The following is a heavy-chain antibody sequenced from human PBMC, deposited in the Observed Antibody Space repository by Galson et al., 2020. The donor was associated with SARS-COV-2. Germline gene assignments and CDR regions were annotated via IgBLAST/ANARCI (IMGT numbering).Heavy chain of an antibody. CDR1: GFSLSTSGVG. V-gene: IGHV2-5*02. CDR2: IYRDDDK. Sequence: SGPTLVKPTQTLTLTCTFSGFSLSTSGVGVGWIRQPPGKALEWLAVIYRDDDKRYNPSLKDRLSIAKDTSKNLVVLIMTNMDPVDTATYYCAHRQAPYYNDNSAWGAVGYLGYWGQGTLVTVSS. J-gene: IGHJ4*02. D-gene: IGHD3-22*01. CDR3: AHRQAPYYNDNSAWGAVGYLGY.